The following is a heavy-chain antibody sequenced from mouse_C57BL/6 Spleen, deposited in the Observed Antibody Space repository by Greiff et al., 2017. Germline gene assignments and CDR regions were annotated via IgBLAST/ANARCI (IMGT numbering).Heavy chain of an antibody. V-gene: IGHV7-3*01. CDR2: IRNKANGYTT. J-gene: IGHJ1*03. Sequence: EVKLVESGGGLVQPGGSLSLSCAASGFTFTDYYMSWVRQPPGKALEWLGFIRNKANGYTTEYSASVKGRFTISRDNSQSILYLQMNALRAEDSATYYCARGTYYYGSSYWYFDVWGTGTTVTVSS. CDR1: GFTFTDYY. CDR3: ARGTYYYGSSYWYFDV. D-gene: IGHD1-1*01.